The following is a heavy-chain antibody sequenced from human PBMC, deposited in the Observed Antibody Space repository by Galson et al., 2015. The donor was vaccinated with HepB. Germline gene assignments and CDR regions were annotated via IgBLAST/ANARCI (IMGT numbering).Heavy chain of an antibody. CDR3: ARANGFGPTFDY. Sequence: DTLSLTCAVYSGSFSGYYWSWIRQPPGKGLEWIGEINHSGGTKYKASLKSRVTISVDSPKNQFSLKLNSVTAADSAVYYCARANGFGPTFDYWGQGTLVTVSS. D-gene: IGHD5-24*01. J-gene: IGHJ4*02. CDR1: SGSFSGYY. V-gene: IGHV4-34*01. CDR2: INHSGGT.